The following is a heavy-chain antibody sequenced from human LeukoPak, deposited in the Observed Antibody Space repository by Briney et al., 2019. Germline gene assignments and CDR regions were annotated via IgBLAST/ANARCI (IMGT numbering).Heavy chain of an antibody. CDR2: VKQDGSEK. Sequence: GGSLRLSRAASGFTFSSHWMSWVRQAPGKGLEWVANVKQDGSEKYYVDSVKGRFTISRDNAKNSLYLQMNSLRAEDTAVYYCARVDYSAEFDLWGQGTLVTVSS. J-gene: IGHJ5*02. CDR1: GFTFSSHW. CDR3: ARVDYSAEFDL. V-gene: IGHV3-7*01. D-gene: IGHD4-11*01.